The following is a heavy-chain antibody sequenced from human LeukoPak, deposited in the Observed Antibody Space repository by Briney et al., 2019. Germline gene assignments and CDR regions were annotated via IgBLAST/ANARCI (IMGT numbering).Heavy chain of an antibody. D-gene: IGHD4-17*01. CDR3: ARDGGATVLDY. J-gene: IGHJ4*02. V-gene: IGHV1-2*06. CDR2: INPNSGGT. CDR1: GYTFTGYY. Sequence: ASVKVSCKPSGYTFTGYYMHWLRQAPGHGLEWMGRINPNSGGTNYAQKFQGTVTMTRDTSISTAYMELSRLRSDDTAVYYCARDGGATVLDYWGQGTLVTVSS.